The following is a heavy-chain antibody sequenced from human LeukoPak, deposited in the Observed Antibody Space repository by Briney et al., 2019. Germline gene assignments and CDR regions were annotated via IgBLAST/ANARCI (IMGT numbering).Heavy chain of an antibody. D-gene: IGHD2-21*02. J-gene: IGHJ4*02. CDR1: GFTVSSNY. CDR3: RVCGGDCSLIDY. CDR2: VYRSGVT. Sequence: GGSLRLSCAASGFTVSSNYMSWVRQAPGKGLEWVSVVYRSGVTNYADSVKGRFTISRDNSKNTMYLQMNSLGAEDTAVYYCRVCGGDCSLIDYWGQGTLVTVSS. V-gene: IGHV3-53*01.